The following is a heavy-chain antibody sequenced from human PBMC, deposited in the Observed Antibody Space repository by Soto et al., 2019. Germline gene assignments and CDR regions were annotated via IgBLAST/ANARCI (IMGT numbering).Heavy chain of an antibody. CDR1: GFTFSSYT. CDR3: AKGLSYGDYESDYYGLDV. CDR2: ISNSGGST. Sequence: PGGSLRLSCAASGFTFSSYTMSWVRQAPGKGLEWVSAISNSGGSTYFADSVKGRFAISRDTSKNTLYLQMTSLRAEDTAVYYCAKGLSYGDYESDYYGLDVWGQGTTVTVSS. J-gene: IGHJ6*02. D-gene: IGHD4-17*01. V-gene: IGHV3-23*01.